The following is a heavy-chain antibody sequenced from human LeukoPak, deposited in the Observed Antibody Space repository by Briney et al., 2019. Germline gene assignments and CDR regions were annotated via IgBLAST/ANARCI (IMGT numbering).Heavy chain of an antibody. D-gene: IGHD3-22*01. CDR3: ARDSSGYNKFDY. J-gene: IGHJ4*02. Sequence: ASVKVSCKASGYTFSSYGISWVRQAPGQGLEWMGWISAYNGNTNYAQKLQGRVTMTTDTSTSTAYMELRSLRSDNTAVYYCARDSSGYNKFDYWGQGTLVTVSS. CDR1: GYTFSSYG. CDR2: ISAYNGNT. V-gene: IGHV1-18*01.